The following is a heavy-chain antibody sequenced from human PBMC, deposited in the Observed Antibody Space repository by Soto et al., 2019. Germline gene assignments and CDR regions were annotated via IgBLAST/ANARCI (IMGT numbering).Heavy chain of an antibody. CDR3: ARRRYYDSSGLPSAAFDI. D-gene: IGHD3-22*01. CDR2: INAGNGNT. CDR1: GYTFTSYA. J-gene: IGHJ3*02. V-gene: IGHV1-3*01. Sequence: ASVKVSCKASGYTFTSYAMHWVRQAPGQRLEWMGWINAGNGNTNYAQHLQGRVSMTTDTSISTAYMDLRRLRSDDTAVYYCARRRYYDSSGLPSAAFDIWGQGTMVTVSS.